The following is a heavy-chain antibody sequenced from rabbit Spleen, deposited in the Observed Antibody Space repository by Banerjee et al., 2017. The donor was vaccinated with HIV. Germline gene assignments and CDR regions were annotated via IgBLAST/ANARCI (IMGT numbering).Heavy chain of an antibody. CDR2: IYIGGLDTK. J-gene: IGHJ4*01. V-gene: IGHV1S40*01. D-gene: IGHD4-2*01. Sequence: QSLEESGGDLVKPGASLTLTCTASGFSFSGSAYICWVRQAPGKGLEWVACIYIGGLDTKYYASWAKGRFTISRTSSTTVFLQMTSLTAADTATYFCARDAAGREDFNLWGQGTLVTVS. CDR1: GFSFSGSAY. CDR3: ARDAAGREDFNL.